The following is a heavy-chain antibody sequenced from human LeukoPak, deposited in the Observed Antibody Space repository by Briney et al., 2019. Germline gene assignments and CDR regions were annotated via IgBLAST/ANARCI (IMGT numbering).Heavy chain of an antibody. CDR1: GGSICSGGYY. J-gene: IGHJ4*02. CDR3: ARVGDYPFFDY. CDR2: IYYSGST. D-gene: IGHD4-17*01. V-gene: IGHV4-31*03. Sequence: SETLSLTCTVSGGSICSGGYYWSWIRQHPGKGLEWIGYIYYSGSTYYNPSLKSRVTISVDTSKNQFSLKLSSVTAADTAVYYCARVGDYPFFDYWGQGTLVTVSS.